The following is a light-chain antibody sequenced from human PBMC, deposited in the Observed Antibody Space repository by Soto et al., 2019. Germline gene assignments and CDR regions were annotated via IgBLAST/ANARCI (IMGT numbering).Light chain of an antibody. CDR2: GAS. Sequence: EIVMTQSPATLSVSPGERATLSCRASQSVSSNLAWYHQKPGQPPRLLIYGASTRATGIPARFSGSGSGTEFTLTISSLQSEDFAVYYCQQYNNWPPLTFGGGTKVDIK. CDR1: QSVSSN. J-gene: IGKJ4*01. CDR3: QQYNNWPPLT. V-gene: IGKV3D-15*01.